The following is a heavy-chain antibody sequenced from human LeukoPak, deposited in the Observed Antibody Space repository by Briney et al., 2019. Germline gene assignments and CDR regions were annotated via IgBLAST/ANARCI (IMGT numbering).Heavy chain of an antibody. D-gene: IGHD2-15*01. V-gene: IGHV4-59*01. CDR3: ARADGGWSFDY. CDR1: GASISTFY. CDR2: LYFSGST. J-gene: IGHJ4*02. Sequence: SETLSLTCTVSGASISTFYWSWIRQPPGKGLEWIGYLYFSGSTNYNPSLKSRVTISSDTSKNQLSLRLSSVTAADTAVYYCARADGGWSFDYLGQGTLVTVSS.